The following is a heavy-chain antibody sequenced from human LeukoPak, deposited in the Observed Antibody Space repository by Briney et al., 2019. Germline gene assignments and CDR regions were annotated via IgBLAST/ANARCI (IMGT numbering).Heavy chain of an antibody. CDR1: GFTFSSYA. V-gene: IGHV3-23*01. J-gene: IGHJ4*02. Sequence: QAGGSLRLSCAASGFTFSSYAMSWVRQAPGKGLEWVSAISGSGGSTYYADSVKGRFTISRDNSKNTLYLQMNSLRAEDTAVYYCATDPQPRRGTVTTYEIGGYWGQGTLVTVSS. D-gene: IGHD4-17*01. CDR2: ISGSGGST. CDR3: ATDPQPRRGTVTTYEIGGY.